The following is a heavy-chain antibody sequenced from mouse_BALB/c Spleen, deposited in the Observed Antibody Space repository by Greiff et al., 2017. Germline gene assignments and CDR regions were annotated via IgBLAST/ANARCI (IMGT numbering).Heavy chain of an antibody. CDR1: GYTFTSYY. J-gene: IGHJ3*01. CDR2: INPSNGGT. D-gene: IGHD2-1*01. V-gene: IGHV1S81*02. CDR3: TRSIYYGNYPWFAY. Sequence: VQLQQPGAELVKPGASVKLSCKASGYTFTSYYMYWVKQRPGQGLEWIGGINPSNGGTNFNEKFKSKATLTVDKSSSTAYMQLSSLTSEDSAVYYCTRSIYYGNYPWFAYWGQGTLVTVSA.